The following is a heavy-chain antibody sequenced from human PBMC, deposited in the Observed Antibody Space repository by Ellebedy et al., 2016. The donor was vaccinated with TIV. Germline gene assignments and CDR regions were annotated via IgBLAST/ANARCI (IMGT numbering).Heavy chain of an antibody. V-gene: IGHV3-23*01. J-gene: IGHJ4*02. CDR2: ISGSGGST. CDR1: GFTFSSYA. CDR3: AKVSSGRPSYYFDY. D-gene: IGHD6-19*01. Sequence: GESLKISCAASGFTFSSYAMSWVRQAPGKGLEWVSAISGSGGSTYYADSVKGRFTISRDNSKNTLYLQMNSLRAEDTAVYYCAKVSSGRPSYYFDYWGQGTLVTVSS.